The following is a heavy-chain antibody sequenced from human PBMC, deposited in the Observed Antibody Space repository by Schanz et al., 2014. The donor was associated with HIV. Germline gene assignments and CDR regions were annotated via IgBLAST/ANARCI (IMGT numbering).Heavy chain of an antibody. V-gene: IGHV3-23*01. Sequence: EVQLLESGGSLIQPGGSLTLSCAASGFTFANQAMSWVRQAPGKGLEWVASVGSSVGFTVYADSVQGRFTISRGNSKNTLYLQMNSLRAEDTALYYCARRSSDGGYYDNWGQGTLVTVSS. J-gene: IGHJ4*02. CDR3: ARRSSDGGYYDN. D-gene: IGHD2-15*01. CDR2: VGSSVGFT. CDR1: GFTFANQA.